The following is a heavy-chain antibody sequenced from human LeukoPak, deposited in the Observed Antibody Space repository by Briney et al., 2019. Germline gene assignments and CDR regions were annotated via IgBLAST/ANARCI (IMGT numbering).Heavy chain of an antibody. CDR3: ARRESCWYDY. V-gene: IGHV4-59*01. D-gene: IGHD6-13*01. CDR1: GGSISSYY. CDR2: IYYSGST. J-gene: IGHJ4*02. Sequence: PSETLSLTCTVSGGSISSYYWSWIRQPPGKGLEWIGYIYYSGSTNYNPSLKSRVTISVDTSKNQFSLKLSSVTTADTAVYYCARRESCWYDYWGRGTLVTVSS.